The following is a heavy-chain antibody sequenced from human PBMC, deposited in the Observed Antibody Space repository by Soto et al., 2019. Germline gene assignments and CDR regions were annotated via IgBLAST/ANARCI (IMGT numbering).Heavy chain of an antibody. V-gene: IGHV5-51*01. J-gene: IGHJ4*02. D-gene: IGHD6-13*01. CDR1: GNRCTSYS. CDR3: ARHVRAAADPFDY. CDR2: IYPGDSDT. Sequence: PGESLTISCKASGNRCTSYSIGSVRQMPGKGLEWMGIIYPGDSDTRYSPSFQGQVTISADKSISTAYLQWSSLKASDTAMYYCARHVRAAADPFDYWGQGTLVTVSS.